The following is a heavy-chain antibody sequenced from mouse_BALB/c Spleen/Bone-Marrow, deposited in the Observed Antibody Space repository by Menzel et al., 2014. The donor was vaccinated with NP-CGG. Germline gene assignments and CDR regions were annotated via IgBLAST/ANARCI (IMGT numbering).Heavy chain of an antibody. CDR3: NRYDWYFDV. CDR1: GFNIKDYY. V-gene: IGHV14-4*02. D-gene: IGHD2-14*01. CDR2: IDPENGDT. Sequence: EVQRVESGAELVRSGASVKLSCTASGFNIKDYYMHWVKQRPEQGLEWIGWIDPENGDTEYAPKFQGKATMTADTSSNTAYLQLSSLTTEDTAVYYCNRYDWYFDVWGAETTVTVSS. J-gene: IGHJ1*01.